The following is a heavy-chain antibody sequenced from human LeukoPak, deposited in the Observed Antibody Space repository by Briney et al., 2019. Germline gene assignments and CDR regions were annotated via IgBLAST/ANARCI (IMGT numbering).Heavy chain of an antibody. D-gene: IGHD3-22*01. CDR1: GFTFDDYG. J-gene: IGHJ3*02. V-gene: IGHV3-21*01. CDR3: ARDAEVDYYDTSGDAFDI. CDR2: ISSSSTYI. Sequence: GGSLRLSCAASGFTFDDYGMSWVRQAPGKGLEWVSSISSSSTYIYYADSVKGRFTISRDNAKNSLYLQMNSLRAEDTAVYYCARDAEVDYYDTSGDAFDIWGQGTVVTVSS.